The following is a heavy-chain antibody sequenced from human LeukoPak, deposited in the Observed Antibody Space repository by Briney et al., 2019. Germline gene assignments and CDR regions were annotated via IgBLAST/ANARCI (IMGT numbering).Heavy chain of an antibody. J-gene: IGHJ4*02. CDR2: ISSSSSYI. CDR1: GFTFGNSW. D-gene: IGHD3-22*01. V-gene: IGHV3-21*01. Sequence: GGSLRLSCAASGFTFGNSWVHWVRQAPGKGLEWVASISSSSSYIYYADSVKGRFTISRDNAKNSLYLQMNSLRAEDTAVYYCERDSSGRGDYWGQGTLVTVSS. CDR3: ERDSSGRGDY.